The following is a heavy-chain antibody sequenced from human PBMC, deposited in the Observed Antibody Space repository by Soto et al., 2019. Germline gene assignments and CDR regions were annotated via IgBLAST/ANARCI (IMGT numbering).Heavy chain of an antibody. CDR2: ISAYNANA. CDR1: GYTFRNFG. V-gene: IGHV1-18*01. J-gene: IGHJ4*02. Sequence: QIQLLQSGAEVKKPGASVKVTCKASGYTFRNFGISWVRQAPGQGLEWRGWISAYNANANYAQKFQGRITMTADTSTSTAYMELRSLRSDDTAVYYCARENSYFDYWGQGTLVTVSS. CDR3: ARENSYFDY.